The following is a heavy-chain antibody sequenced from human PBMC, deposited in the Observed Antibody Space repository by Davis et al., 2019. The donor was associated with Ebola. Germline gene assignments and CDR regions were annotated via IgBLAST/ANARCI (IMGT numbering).Heavy chain of an antibody. Sequence: GESLKIYCAASGFTFSSYAMSWVRQAPGKGLEWVSAISGSGGSTYYADSVKGRFTISRDNSKNTLYLQMNSLRAEDTAVHYCANFNWNVVYWGQGTLVTVSS. CDR2: ISGSGGST. CDR3: ANFNWNVVY. J-gene: IGHJ4*02. D-gene: IGHD1-20*01. V-gene: IGHV3-23*01. CDR1: GFTFSSYA.